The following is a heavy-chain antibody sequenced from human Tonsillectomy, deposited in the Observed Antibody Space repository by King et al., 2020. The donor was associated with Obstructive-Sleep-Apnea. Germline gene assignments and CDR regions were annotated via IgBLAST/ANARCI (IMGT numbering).Heavy chain of an antibody. J-gene: IGHJ4*02. CDR2: IIPNSGGT. Sequence: QLVQSGAEVKKPGASVEVSCKASGYTFTGYYIHWVRQAPGQGLEWMGWIIPNSGGTNYAQKFQGRVTMTRDTSISTAYMELSRLISDDTAVYYCATVAVSTATYYFDYWGQGTLVTVSS. D-gene: IGHD4-17*01. CDR3: ATVAVSTATYYFDY. V-gene: IGHV1-2*02. CDR1: GYTFTGYY.